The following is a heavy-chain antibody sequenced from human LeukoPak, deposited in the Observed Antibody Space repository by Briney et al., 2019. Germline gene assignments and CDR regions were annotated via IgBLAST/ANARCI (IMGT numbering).Heavy chain of an antibody. V-gene: IGHV3-74*03. J-gene: IGHJ4*02. CDR2: ISGDGTIK. CDR1: GVPFSGDW. CDR3: SRSQFDY. Sequence: PGGSLRLSCEPSGVPFSGDWMLWGRQAPGKGLVWVSRISGDGTIKTYADFVRGRYTISRDNTKNNLYLQMKSLKVEDTAVYFCSRSQFDYWGQGVLVTVSS.